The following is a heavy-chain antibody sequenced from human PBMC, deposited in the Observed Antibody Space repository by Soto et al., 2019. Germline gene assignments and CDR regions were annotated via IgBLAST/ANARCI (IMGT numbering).Heavy chain of an antibody. J-gene: IGHJ5*02. CDR3: VRRNVSATGIDWFDP. D-gene: IGHD6-13*01. CDR1: GYTFTSYG. Sequence: DSLKVSCKASGYTFTSYGIHWVRQAPGQRLEWMGWINAANGDTKYSPKFQGRVTITRDTSASTAYMELSSLRSEDTAGYYCVRRNVSATGIDWFDPWGQGTLVTVPS. CDR2: INAANGDT. V-gene: IGHV1-3*01.